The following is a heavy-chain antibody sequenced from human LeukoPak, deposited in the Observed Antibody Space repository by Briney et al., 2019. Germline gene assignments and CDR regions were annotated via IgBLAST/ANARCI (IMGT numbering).Heavy chain of an antibody. V-gene: IGHV4-30-2*01. CDR2: IYHSGST. CDR3: ARGYCSGGSCKKSDAFDI. Sequence: SQTLSLTCAVSGGSISSGGYSWSWIRQPPGKGLEWIGYIYHSGSTYYNPSLKSRVTISVDRSKNQFSLKLSSVTAADTAVYYCARGYCSGGSCKKSDAFDIWGQGAMVTVSS. CDR1: GGSISSGGYS. D-gene: IGHD2-15*01. J-gene: IGHJ3*02.